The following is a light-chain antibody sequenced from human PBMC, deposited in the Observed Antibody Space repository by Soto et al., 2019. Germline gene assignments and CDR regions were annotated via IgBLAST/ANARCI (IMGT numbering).Light chain of an antibody. CDR1: QIVLYISNNKNY. Sequence: DIVMTQSPDSLAVSLVERATINCKSSQIVLYISNNKNYLAWYQQKPGHPPKLLIYWASTRESGVPDRFSGSGSGTDLTLTISSLQAEDVAVYYCQQYYSTPLSFGGGTKVDI. CDR3: QQYYSTPLS. V-gene: IGKV4-1*01. J-gene: IGKJ4*01. CDR2: WAS.